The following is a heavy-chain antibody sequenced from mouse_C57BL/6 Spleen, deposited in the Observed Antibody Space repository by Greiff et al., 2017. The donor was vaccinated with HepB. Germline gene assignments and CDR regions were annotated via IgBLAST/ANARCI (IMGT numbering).Heavy chain of an antibody. CDR3: ARSER. CDR2: IDPSDSYT. Sequence: QVQLQQPGAELVKPGASVKLSCKASGYTFTSYWMQWVKQRPGQGLEWIGEIDPSDSYTNYNQKFKGKATLTVDTSSSTAYMQLSSLTSEDSAVYYCARSERWGQGTTLTVSS. J-gene: IGHJ2*01. CDR1: GYTFTSYW. V-gene: IGHV1-50*01.